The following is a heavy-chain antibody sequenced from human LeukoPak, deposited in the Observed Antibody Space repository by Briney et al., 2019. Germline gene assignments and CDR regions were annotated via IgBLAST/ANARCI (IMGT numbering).Heavy chain of an antibody. J-gene: IGHJ6*02. Sequence: SPTLSLTWAVAGGSVSSAGDCWTWLREPPGKGLEWIGDAYHSGSTYYNPSVKSRVTISVDRSKNQFSLKLSSVTAADTAVYYCATCSNSCYNGMDVWGQGTTVTVSS. V-gene: IGHV4-30-2*01. CDR1: GGSVSSAGDC. CDR3: ATCSNSCYNGMDV. D-gene: IGHD2-2*02. CDR2: AYHSGST.